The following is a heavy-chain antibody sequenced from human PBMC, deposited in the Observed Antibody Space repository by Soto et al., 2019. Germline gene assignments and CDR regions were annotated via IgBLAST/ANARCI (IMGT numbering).Heavy chain of an antibody. CDR2: ISGFGST. CDR3: VWGALNKMRWLTGD. D-gene: IGHD2-15*01. V-gene: IGHV3-23*01. Sequence: GGSLRLSCAASGFTFSSHAMTWVRQGPGKGLEWVSTISGFGSTYYADSVKGRFTISGDSSKSTLYLQMNSLRVEDTAVYYCVWGALNKMRWLTGDWGQGTLVTVSS. J-gene: IGHJ4*02. CDR1: GFTFSSHA.